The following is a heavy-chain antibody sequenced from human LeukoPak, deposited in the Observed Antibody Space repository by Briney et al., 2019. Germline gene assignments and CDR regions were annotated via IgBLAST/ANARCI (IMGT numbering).Heavy chain of an antibody. V-gene: IGHV3-48*02. Sequence: GGSLRLSCAASGLTFSTYSMNWVRQAPGKGLEWVSYISSSSSTIYYADSVKGRFTISRDNAKNSLYLQMNSLRDEDTAVYYCAREMFTSGWYPSDYWGQGTLVTVSS. J-gene: IGHJ4*02. D-gene: IGHD6-19*01. CDR2: ISSSSSTI. CDR1: GLTFSTYS. CDR3: AREMFTSGWYPSDY.